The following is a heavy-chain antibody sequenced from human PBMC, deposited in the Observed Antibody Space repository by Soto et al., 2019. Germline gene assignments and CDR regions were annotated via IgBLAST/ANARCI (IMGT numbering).Heavy chain of an antibody. CDR2: IYYSGNT. J-gene: IGHJ4*02. CDR1: GGSTSSDNY. Sequence: QVQLQESGPGLVKPSQTLSLTCTVSGGSTSSDNYWSWIRQPPGKGLEWIGHIYYSGNTDYNPSLKSRLAISIDTSKNQCSLKLSSVTAAATAVYFCAREGGESSDGLYYFDSWGQGSLVTVSS. D-gene: IGHD3-16*01. CDR3: AREGGESSDGLYYFDS. V-gene: IGHV4-30-4*01.